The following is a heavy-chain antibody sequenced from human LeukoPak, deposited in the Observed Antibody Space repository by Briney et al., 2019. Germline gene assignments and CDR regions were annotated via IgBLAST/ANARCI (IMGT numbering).Heavy chain of an antibody. D-gene: IGHD6-13*01. V-gene: IGHV4-34*01. J-gene: IGHJ5*02. CDR3: ARYSSSWYNWFDP. CDR1: GGSFSGYY. Sequence: SETLSLTCAVYGGSFSGYYWSWIRQPPGKGLEWIGEINHSVSTNYNPSLKSRVTISVDTSKNQFSLKLSSVTAADTAVYYCARYSSSWYNWFDPWGQGTLVTVSS. CDR2: INHSVST.